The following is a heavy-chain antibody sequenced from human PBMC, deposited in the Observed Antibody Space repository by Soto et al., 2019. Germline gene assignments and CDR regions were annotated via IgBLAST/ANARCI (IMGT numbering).Heavy chain of an antibody. CDR3: AADDFWSGYYNY. Sequence: ASVKVSCKASGYTFTSYGISWVRQAPGQGLEWMGWIVAYNGNTNYAQKFQDRVTITRDTSTSTAYMELSSLRSEDTAVYYCAADDFWSGYYNYWGQGTLVTVSS. V-gene: IGHV1-18*01. D-gene: IGHD3-3*01. CDR1: GYTFTSYG. CDR2: IVAYNGNT. J-gene: IGHJ4*02.